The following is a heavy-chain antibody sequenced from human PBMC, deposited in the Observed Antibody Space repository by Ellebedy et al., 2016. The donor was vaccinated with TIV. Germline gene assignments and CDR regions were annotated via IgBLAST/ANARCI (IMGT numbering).Heavy chain of an antibody. D-gene: IGHD6-19*01. CDR1: GYDFTSYG. V-gene: IGHV1-18*04. CDR3: AREIGAGPVVFQY. Sequence: AASVKVSCKASGYDFTSYGISWARQAPGQGLEWMGWINAYNGNRNLRQRFQGRVTMTTDTSTSTAYMEVRSLRSDDTAVYYCAREIGAGPVVFQYWGQGTLVIVSS. CDR2: INAYNGNR. J-gene: IGHJ1*01.